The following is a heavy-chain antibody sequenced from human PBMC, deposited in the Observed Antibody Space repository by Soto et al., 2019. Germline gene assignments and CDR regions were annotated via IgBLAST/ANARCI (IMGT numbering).Heavy chain of an antibody. J-gene: IGHJ5*02. CDR2: ISLYSDGT. CDR1: GYTFSNYG. D-gene: IGHD2-2*01. CDR3: ARVVPGAEAWFGT. Sequence: GASVKVSCKTSGYTFSNYGIPWVRQAPGQPLEWLGWISLYSDGTNYAQKFQGRVSMTTDTSTTTAYMELRSLRSDDTAVYYWARVVPGAEAWFGTWGQGTLVTVSS. V-gene: IGHV1-18*01.